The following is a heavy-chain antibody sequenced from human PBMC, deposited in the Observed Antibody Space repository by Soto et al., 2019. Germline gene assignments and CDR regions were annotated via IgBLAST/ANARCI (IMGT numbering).Heavy chain of an antibody. V-gene: IGHV4-31*03. D-gene: IGHD6-19*01. CDR1: GGSISSGGYY. CDR3: VQRGGWVLFDY. CDR2: IYYSGST. J-gene: IGHJ4*02. Sequence: QVQLQESGPGLVKPSQTLSLTCTVSGGSISSGGYYWSWIRQHPGKGLEWIGYIYYSGSTYYNPSLKSRVTISVDQSKNHFSLKLSSVTAADTAVYYRVQRGGWVLFDYWGQGTLVTVSS.